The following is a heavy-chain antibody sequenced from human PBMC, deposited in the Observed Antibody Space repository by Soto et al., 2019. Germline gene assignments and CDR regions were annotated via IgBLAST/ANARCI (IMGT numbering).Heavy chain of an antibody. J-gene: IGHJ6*02. CDR2: INHSGST. CDR1: GGSVSSGSYY. Sequence: PSETLSLTCTVSGGSVSSGSYYWSWIRQPPGKGLEWIGEINHSGSTNYNPSLKSRVTISVDTSKNQFSLKLSSVTAADTAVYYCARNGSYYDFWSGYYFGGGMDVWGQGTTVTVSS. D-gene: IGHD3-3*01. CDR3: ARNGSYYDFWSGYYFGGGMDV. V-gene: IGHV4-61*01.